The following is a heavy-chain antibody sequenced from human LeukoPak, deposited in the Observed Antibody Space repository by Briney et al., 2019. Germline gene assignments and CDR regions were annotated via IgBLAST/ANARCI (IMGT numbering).Heavy chain of an antibody. J-gene: IGHJ4*02. CDR3: ARLMYDYGDYGLGYFDY. V-gene: IGHV4-59*01. D-gene: IGHD4-17*01. Sequence: PSETLSLTCTVSGGSISSYYWSWIRQPPGKGLEWSGYIYYSGSTNYNPSLKSRVTISVDTSKNQFSLKLSSVTAADTAVYYCARLMYDYGDYGLGYFDYWGQGTLVTVSS. CDR2: IYYSGST. CDR1: GGSISSYY.